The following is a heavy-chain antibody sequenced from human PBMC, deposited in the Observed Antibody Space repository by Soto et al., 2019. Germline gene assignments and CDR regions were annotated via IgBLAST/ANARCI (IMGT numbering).Heavy chain of an antibody. CDR2: IYYSGST. CDR3: ARRPSLFPFDY. Sequence: SETLSLTCTVSGGSISSYYWSWIRQPPGKGLEWIGSIYYSGSTNYNPSLKSRVTISVDTSKNQFSLKLSSVTAADTAVYYCARRPSLFPFDYWGQGTLVTVSS. CDR1: GGSISSYY. J-gene: IGHJ4*02. V-gene: IGHV4-59*08. D-gene: IGHD2-21*01.